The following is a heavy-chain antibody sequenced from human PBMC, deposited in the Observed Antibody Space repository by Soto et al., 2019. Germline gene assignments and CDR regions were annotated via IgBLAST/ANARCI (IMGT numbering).Heavy chain of an antibody. CDR3: VRDKEARGDYYFDY. CDR1: GGSISSGGYY. D-gene: IGHD3-10*01. J-gene: IGHJ4*02. CDR2: IYYSGST. Sequence: QVQLQESGPGLVKPSQTLSLTCTVSGGSISSGGYYWSWIRQHPGKGLEWIGYIYYSGSTYYNPSLKSRVTISVDTSKNQFSLKLSSVTAADTAVYYCVRDKEARGDYYFDYWGQGTLVTVSS. V-gene: IGHV4-31*03.